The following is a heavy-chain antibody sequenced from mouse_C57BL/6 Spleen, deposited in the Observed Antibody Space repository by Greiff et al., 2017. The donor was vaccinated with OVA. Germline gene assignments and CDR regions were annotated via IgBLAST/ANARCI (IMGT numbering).Heavy chain of an antibody. CDR1: GFTFSSYG. CDR3: ARHKGITTVVDY. D-gene: IGHD1-1*01. J-gene: IGHJ2*01. Sequence: DVKLVESGGDLVKPGGSLKLSCAASGFTFSSYGMSWVRQTPDKRLEWVATISSGGSYTYYPDSVKGRFTISRDNAKNTLYLQMSSLKSEDTAMYYCARHKGITTVVDYWGQGTTLTVSS. CDR2: ISSGGSYT. V-gene: IGHV5-6*02.